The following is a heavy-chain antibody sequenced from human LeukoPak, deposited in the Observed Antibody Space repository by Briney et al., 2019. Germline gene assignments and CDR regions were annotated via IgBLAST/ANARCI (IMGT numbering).Heavy chain of an antibody. D-gene: IGHD3-10*01. J-gene: IGHJ6*02. V-gene: IGHV4-39*01. CDR2: IYYSGST. Sequence: SGGSLRLSCAASGFTFSSYSMNWVRQAPGKGLEWIGSIYYSGSTYYNPSLKSRVTISVDTSKNQFSLKLSSVTAADTAVYYCARHARMVRGVNYYGMDVWGQGTTVTVSS. CDR3: ARHARMVRGVNYYGMDV. CDR1: GFTFSSYSMN.